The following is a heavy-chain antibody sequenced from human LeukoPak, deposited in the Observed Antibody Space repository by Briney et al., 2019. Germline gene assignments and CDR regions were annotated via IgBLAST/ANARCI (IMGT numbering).Heavy chain of an antibody. CDR1: GCTFSSYW. CDR3: AKSFGPVIAAAGTGAD. CDR2: IKQDGSEK. Sequence: GGSLRLSCAASGCTFSSYWMSWVRQAPGKGLEWVANIKQDGSEKYYVDSVKGRFTISRDNAKNSLYLQMNSLRAEDTAVYYCAKSFGPVIAAAGTGADWGQGTLVTVSS. V-gene: IGHV3-7*03. D-gene: IGHD6-13*01. J-gene: IGHJ4*02.